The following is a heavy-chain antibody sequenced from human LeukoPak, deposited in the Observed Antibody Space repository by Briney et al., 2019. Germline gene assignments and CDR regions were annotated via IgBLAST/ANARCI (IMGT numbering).Heavy chain of an antibody. CDR1: GGSISSYY. D-gene: IGHD2-8*01. CDR3: ARRSKCTNGVCYFDY. Sequence: PSETLSLTCTVSGGSISSYYWSWIRQPPGKGLEWIGYIYTSGSTNYNPSLKSRVTISVDTSKNQFSLKLSSVTAADTAVYYCARRSKCTNGVCYFDYWGQGTLVTVSS. V-gene: IGHV4-4*09. J-gene: IGHJ4*02. CDR2: IYTSGST.